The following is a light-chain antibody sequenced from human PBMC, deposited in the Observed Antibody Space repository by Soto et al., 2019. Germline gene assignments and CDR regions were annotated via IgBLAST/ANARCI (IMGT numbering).Light chain of an antibody. CDR3: HQYNNFWT. V-gene: IGKV3-15*01. CDR1: QSVTSN. J-gene: IGKJ1*01. Sequence: EVVLTQSPGTLSSSPGERATLSCRASQSVTSNYLAWYQQKPGQSPRLLIYGASTRATGIPARFSGSGSGTEFTLTISSLQSEDFGLYYCHQYNNFWTFGQGTTVDIK. CDR2: GAS.